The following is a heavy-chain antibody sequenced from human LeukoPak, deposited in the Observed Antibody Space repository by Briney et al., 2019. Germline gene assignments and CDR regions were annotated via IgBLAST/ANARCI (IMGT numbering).Heavy chain of an antibody. CDR1: GFTFSTYS. Sequence: GGSLRLSCAASGFTFSTYSMNWVRQAPGKGLEWVSSINSRSSYIYYADSVKGRFTISRDNAKNSLYLQMNSLRAEDTAVYYCAREMSTIFGVVIPNWFDPWGQGTLVTVSS. CDR3: AREMSTIFGVVIPNWFDP. J-gene: IGHJ5*02. CDR2: INSRSSYI. D-gene: IGHD3-3*01. V-gene: IGHV3-21*01.